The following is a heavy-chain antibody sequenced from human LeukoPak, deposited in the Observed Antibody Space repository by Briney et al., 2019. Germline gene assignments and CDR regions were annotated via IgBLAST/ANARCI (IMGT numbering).Heavy chain of an antibody. CDR3: AKDAVRGDGYWEFDY. J-gene: IGHJ4*02. D-gene: IGHD5-24*01. Sequence: PGGSLRLSCAASGFTFNNYAMNWVRQAPGKGLEWVSGILQSGDDTYYADSVKGRFTISRDNSNNMLYLQMNSLRVEDTAIHYCAKDAVRGDGYWEFDYWGQGSLVIVSS. V-gene: IGHV3-23*01. CDR1: GFTFNNYA. CDR2: ILQSGDDT.